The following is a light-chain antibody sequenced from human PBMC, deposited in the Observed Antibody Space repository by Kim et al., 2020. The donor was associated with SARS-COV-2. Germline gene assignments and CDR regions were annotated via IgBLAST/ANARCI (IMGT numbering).Light chain of an antibody. V-gene: IGKV1-5*03. J-gene: IGKJ1*01. CDR1: QSISTW. CDR2: KAS. CDR3: QQYNSYSWT. Sequence: DIQVTQSPSILSASVGDRVTISCRASQSISTWLAWYQQKPGKAPKLLMYKASSLQSGVPSRFSGSGSGTEFTLTVSSLQPDDFATYYCQQYNSYSWTFGQGTKVDIK.